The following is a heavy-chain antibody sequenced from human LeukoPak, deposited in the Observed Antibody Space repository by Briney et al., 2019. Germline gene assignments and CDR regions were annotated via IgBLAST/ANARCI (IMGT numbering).Heavy chain of an antibody. Sequence: GASVKVSCKASGYTFTGYYMHWVRQAPGQGLEWMGWINPNSGGTNYAQKFQGRVTMTRDTSISTAYMELSRLRSDDTAVYYCARVADHWEYQLSPFGLMGYWGQGTLVTVSS. CDR1: GYTFTGYY. V-gene: IGHV1-2*02. CDR2: INPNSGGT. D-gene: IGHD2-2*01. J-gene: IGHJ4*02. CDR3: ARVADHWEYQLSPFGLMGY.